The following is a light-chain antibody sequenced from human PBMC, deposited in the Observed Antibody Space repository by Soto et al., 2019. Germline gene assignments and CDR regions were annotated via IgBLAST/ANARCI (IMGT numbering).Light chain of an antibody. Sequence: DIQMTQSPSSLSASVGDRVTVTCRPSQNITKFLNSYQEKPGKAPKVLIYVTSNLENGVPSRFSGSGSGTEFTLTISRLQPEDFATYYCQQTYSAPGTFGQGTRVE. CDR2: VTS. V-gene: IGKV1-39*01. J-gene: IGKJ1*01. CDR3: QQTYSAPGT. CDR1: QNITKF.